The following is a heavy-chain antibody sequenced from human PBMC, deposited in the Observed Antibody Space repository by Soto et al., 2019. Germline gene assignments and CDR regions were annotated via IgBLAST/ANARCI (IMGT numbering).Heavy chain of an antibody. Sequence: SETLSLTCTVSGGSISSGGYYWSWIRQHPGKGLEWIGYIYYSGSTYYNPSLKSRVTISVDTSKNPFSLKLSSVTAADTAVYYFASSRFWSGYYPALDYWGQGTLVTVSS. CDR3: ASSRFWSGYYPALDY. CDR2: IYYSGST. J-gene: IGHJ4*02. V-gene: IGHV4-31*03. D-gene: IGHD3-3*01. CDR1: GGSISSGGYY.